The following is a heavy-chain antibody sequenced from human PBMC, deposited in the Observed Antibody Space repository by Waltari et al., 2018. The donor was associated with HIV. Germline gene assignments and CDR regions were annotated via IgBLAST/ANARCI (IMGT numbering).Heavy chain of an antibody. V-gene: IGHV5-51*03. CDR1: GYSFTSYW. J-gene: IGHJ5*02. Sequence: EVQLVQSGAEVKKPGESLKISCKGSGYSFTSYWIGWVRQMPGKGLEWMGIFSPVVSDTRYSPSFQGQVTISADKSSSTAYLQWCSLKASDTAMYYCARRAVRGGNWFDPWGQGILVTVSS. CDR3: ARRAVRGGNWFDP. D-gene: IGHD3-10*01. CDR2: FSPVVSDT.